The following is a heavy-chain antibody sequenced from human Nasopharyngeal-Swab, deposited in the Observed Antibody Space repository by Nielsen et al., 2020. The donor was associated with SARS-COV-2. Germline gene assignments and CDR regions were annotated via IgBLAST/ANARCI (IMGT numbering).Heavy chain of an antibody. CDR2: ISWNSGSI. J-gene: IGHJ3*02. D-gene: IGHD1-26*01. CDR3: AKPYSGSYFDAFDI. CDR1: GFTFEDYP. Sequence: GGSLRLSCAASGFTFEDYPMHWVRQAPGKGLEWVSGISWNSGSIGYADSVKGRFTISRDNSKNTLYLQMNSLRAEDTAVYYCAKPYSGSYFDAFDIWGQGTMVTVSS. V-gene: IGHV3-9*01.